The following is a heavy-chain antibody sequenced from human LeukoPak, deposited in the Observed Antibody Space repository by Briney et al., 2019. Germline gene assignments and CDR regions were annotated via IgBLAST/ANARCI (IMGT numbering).Heavy chain of an antibody. V-gene: IGHV3-33*01. CDR2: IWYDGSNK. CDR3: ARGDLFEGAFDI. Sequence: GGSLRLSCAASGFTFSSYGMHWVRQAPGKGLEWVAVIWYDGSNKYYADSVKGRFTISRDNSKNTLYLQMNSLRAEDTAVYYCARGDLFEGAFDIWGQGTMVTVSS. D-gene: IGHD3-3*01. J-gene: IGHJ3*02. CDR1: GFTFSSYG.